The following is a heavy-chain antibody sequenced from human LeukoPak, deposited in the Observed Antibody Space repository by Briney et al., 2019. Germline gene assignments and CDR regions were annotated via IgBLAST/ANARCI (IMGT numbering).Heavy chain of an antibody. CDR3: ARVDGDYDNNWFDP. CDR1: GFTFGDYA. D-gene: IGHD4-17*01. CDR2: IYSGGST. J-gene: IGHJ5*02. V-gene: IGHV3-66*01. Sequence: GGSLRLSCTTSGFTFGDYAMNWVRQAPGKGLEWVSVIYSGGSTYYADSVKGRFTISRDNSKNTLYLQMNSLRAEDTAVYYCARVDGDYDNNWFDPWGQGTLVTVSS.